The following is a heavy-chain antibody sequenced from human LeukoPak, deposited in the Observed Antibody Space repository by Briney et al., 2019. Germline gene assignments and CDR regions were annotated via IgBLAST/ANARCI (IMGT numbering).Heavy chain of an antibody. V-gene: IGHV1-18*01. D-gene: IGHD6-19*01. CDR1: GYTFTSYG. J-gene: IGHJ4*02. CDR2: ISAYNGNT. Sequence: ASVKVSCKASGYTFTSYGISWVRQAPGQGLEWMGWISAYNGNTNYAQKLQGRVTMTTDTSTSTAYMELRSLRSDDTAVYYCARAQYSSGWYSTIGYWGQGTLVTVSS. CDR3: ARAQYSSGWYSTIGY.